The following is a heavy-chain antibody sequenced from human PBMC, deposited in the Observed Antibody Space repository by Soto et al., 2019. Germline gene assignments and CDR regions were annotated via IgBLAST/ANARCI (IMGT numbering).Heavy chain of an antibody. V-gene: IGHV1-69*01. CDR2: IAPMIGTR. CDR1: GATFYTYA. J-gene: IGHJ4*02. CDR3: ARDIRVTTSVLGF. Sequence: QEPLVQSGAEVKKPGSSVKVSCKASGATFYTYAFTWVRQAPGQGLEWMGGIAPMIGTRKHAQKFQGRVTFTADESTFTAFMELSSLRYDDTAVYYCARDIRVTTSVLGFWGQGTLVTVSS. D-gene: IGHD1-1*01.